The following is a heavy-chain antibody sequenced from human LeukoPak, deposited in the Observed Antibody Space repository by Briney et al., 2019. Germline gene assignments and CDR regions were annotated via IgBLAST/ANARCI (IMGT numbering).Heavy chain of an antibody. CDR2: IYYSGTT. J-gene: IGHJ3*01. CDR1: GGPVIPYY. CDR3: ARDVNFQYAIYAEGCFDL. Sequence: SATLSLTCTVSGGPVIPYYWTWIRQSPGKGLEWIGNIYYSGTTSYNPSLESRVIISVDTSRNQFSLQLTSVTAADTAVYYCARDVNFQYAIYAEGCFDLWGQGTMVTVSS. V-gene: IGHV4-59*02. D-gene: IGHD2-8*01.